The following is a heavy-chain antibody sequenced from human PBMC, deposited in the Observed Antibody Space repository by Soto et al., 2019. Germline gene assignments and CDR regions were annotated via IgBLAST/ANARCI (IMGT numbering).Heavy chain of an antibody. V-gene: IGHV1-69*13. Sequence: GASVKVSCKASGGTFSSYAISWVRQAPGQGLEWMGGIIPIFGTANYAQKFQGRVTITADESTSTAYMELSSLRSEDTAVYYCARDTTGFGSGSYYLISYYGMDVWGQGTTVTVSS. CDR2: IIPIFGTA. CDR1: GGTFSSYA. CDR3: ARDTTGFGSGSYYLISYYGMDV. J-gene: IGHJ6*02. D-gene: IGHD3-10*01.